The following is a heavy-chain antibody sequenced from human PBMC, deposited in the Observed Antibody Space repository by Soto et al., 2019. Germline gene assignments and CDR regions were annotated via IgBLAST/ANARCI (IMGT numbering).Heavy chain of an antibody. V-gene: IGHV3-23*01. CDR3: AKATRRRITIFGVVIITPDFDY. CDR2: ISGSGGST. D-gene: IGHD3-3*01. Sequence: GGSLRLSCAASGFTFSSYAMSWVRQAPGKGLEWVSAISGSGGSTYYADSVKGRFTISRDNSKNTLYLQMNSLRAEDTAVYYCAKATRRRITIFGVVIITPDFDYWGQGTLVTVSS. J-gene: IGHJ4*02. CDR1: GFTFSSYA.